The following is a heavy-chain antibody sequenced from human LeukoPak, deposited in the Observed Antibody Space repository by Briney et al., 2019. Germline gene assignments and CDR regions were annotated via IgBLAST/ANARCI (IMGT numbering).Heavy chain of an antibody. D-gene: IGHD3-9*01. V-gene: IGHV4-59*08. CDR1: GGSISSYY. Sequence: SETLSLTCTVSGGSISSYYWSWIRQPPGQGLEWIGYISYSGSTNYNPSLKSRVTISIDTSKNQFSLKLRSVTAADTAIYYCARQGYDILTGYIDAFDIWGQGTMVTVSS. CDR3: ARQGYDILTGYIDAFDI. J-gene: IGHJ3*02. CDR2: ISYSGST.